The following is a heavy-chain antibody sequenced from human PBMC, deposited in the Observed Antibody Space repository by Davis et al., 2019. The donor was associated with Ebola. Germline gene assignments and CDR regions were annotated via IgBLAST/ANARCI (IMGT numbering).Heavy chain of an antibody. CDR3: VKEGTTTIWVDSDN. Sequence: GESLKISCAASGFTFNSYGMSWVRQAPGKGPEWVSATNRDGGTTFYADSVKGRFTISRDNSQNNVYLQMTSLRVEDTAVYYCVKEGTTTIWVDSDNWGQGTLVTVAS. V-gene: IGHV3-64D*08. CDR2: TNRDGGTT. J-gene: IGHJ4*02. D-gene: IGHD1-26*01. CDR1: GFTFNSYG.